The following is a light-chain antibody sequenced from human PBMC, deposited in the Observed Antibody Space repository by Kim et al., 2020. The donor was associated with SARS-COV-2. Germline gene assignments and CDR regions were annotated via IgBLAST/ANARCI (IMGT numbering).Light chain of an antibody. CDR2: GKN. J-gene: IGLJ2*01. CDR3: NSRDSSGNRGV. V-gene: IGLV3-19*01. CDR1: SIRSYY. Sequence: ALRPAVRITCQGDSIRSYYASWYQHKPGQAPVLVIYGKNNRPSGIPDRFSGSSSGNTASLTITGAQAEDEADYYCNSRDSSGNRGVFGGGTQLTVL.